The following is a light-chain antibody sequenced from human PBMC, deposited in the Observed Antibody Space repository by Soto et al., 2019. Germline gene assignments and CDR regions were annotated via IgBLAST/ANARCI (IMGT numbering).Light chain of an antibody. Sequence: EIILTQSPASLSVSPGERATLSCRASQSVNNNLAWYQQKPGQAPRLLIYGASTRATGIPGRFRGSGSGTEFTLTISSLQSEDFVVYFCQQYNNLPPDTFGQGTKLGIK. CDR2: GAS. J-gene: IGKJ2*01. CDR3: QQYNNLPPDT. CDR1: QSVNNN. V-gene: IGKV3-15*01.